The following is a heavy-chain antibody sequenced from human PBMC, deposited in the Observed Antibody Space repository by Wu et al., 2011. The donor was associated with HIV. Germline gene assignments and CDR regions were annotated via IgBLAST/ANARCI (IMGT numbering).Heavy chain of an antibody. CDR2: IIPMFGTP. Sequence: QVQLVQSGAEVKKPGSSAKVSCKASGGTFSSHAINWVRQAPGQGLEWMGRIIPMFGTPNYARKFQGRVTITADESTSTAYMELGSLRSEDTAVYYCARGYKWDLPAYNWFDPWGQGTLGHRLL. CDR3: ARGYKWDLPAYNWFDP. CDR1: GGTFSSHA. D-gene: IGHD1-26*01. V-gene: IGHV1-69*15. J-gene: IGHJ5*02.